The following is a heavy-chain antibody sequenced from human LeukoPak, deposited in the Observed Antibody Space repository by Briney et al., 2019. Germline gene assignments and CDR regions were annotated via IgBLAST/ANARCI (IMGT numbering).Heavy chain of an antibody. Sequence: GGSLRLSCAASGFTFSSYAMSWVRQAPGKGLEWVSAISGNGGSTYYADSVKGRFTISRDNSKNTLYLQMNSLRAEDTAVYYCAIYPIHYYDSSGDYWGQGTLVTVSS. V-gene: IGHV3-23*01. CDR3: AIYPIHYYDSSGDY. J-gene: IGHJ4*02. D-gene: IGHD3-22*01. CDR1: GFTFSSYA. CDR2: ISGNGGST.